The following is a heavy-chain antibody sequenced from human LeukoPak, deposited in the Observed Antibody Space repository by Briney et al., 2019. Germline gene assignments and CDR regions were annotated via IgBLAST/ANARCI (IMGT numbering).Heavy chain of an antibody. Sequence: PSETLSLTCSVSGGPATEFYWSWIRQPPGEGLEWIGYVSHTGTINYSPSLKTRVTMSVDASRNQFSLELVSVTAADTAVYYCARDRGSTGYFYLDSWGQGILVTVSS. V-gene: IGHV4-59*02. D-gene: IGHD6-19*01. CDR3: ARDRGSTGYFYLDS. CDR1: GGPATEFY. CDR2: VSHTGTI. J-gene: IGHJ4*02.